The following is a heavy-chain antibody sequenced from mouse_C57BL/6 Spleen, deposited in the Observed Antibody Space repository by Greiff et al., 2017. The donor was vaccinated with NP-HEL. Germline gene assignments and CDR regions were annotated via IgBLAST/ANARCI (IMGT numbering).Heavy chain of an antibody. J-gene: IGHJ2*01. Sequence: QVQLQQSGPELVKPGASVKISCKASGYAFSSSWLNWVKQRPGKGLEWIGRIYPGDGDTNYNGKFKGKATLTADKSSSTAYMQLSSLTSEDSAVYFCARSSVVADYWGQGTTLTVSS. D-gene: IGHD1-1*01. CDR2: IYPGDGDT. CDR1: GYAFSSSW. V-gene: IGHV1-82*01. CDR3: ARSSVVADY.